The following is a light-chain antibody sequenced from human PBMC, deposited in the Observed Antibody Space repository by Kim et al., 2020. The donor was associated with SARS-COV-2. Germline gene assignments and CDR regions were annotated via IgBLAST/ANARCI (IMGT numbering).Light chain of an antibody. CDR3: SSYTSSNTVV. J-gene: IGLJ2*01. V-gene: IGLV2-14*03. CDR2: DVS. CDR1: CSDVGVYNY. Sequence: GQSITISCTGTCSDVGVYNYVSWYQQHPGKAPKLMIYDVSNRPSGVSSRFSRSKSGNTASLTISGLQAEDEADYYCSSYTSSNTVVFGGGTQLTVL.